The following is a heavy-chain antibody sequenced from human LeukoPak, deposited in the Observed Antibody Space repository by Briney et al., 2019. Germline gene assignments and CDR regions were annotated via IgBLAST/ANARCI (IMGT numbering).Heavy chain of an antibody. Sequence: SETLSLTCAVYGGSFSGYYWSWIRQPPGKGLEWIGEINHSGSTNYNPSLKSRVTISVDTSKNQFSLKLSSVTAADTAVYYCARGRGQRECSGGSCYYGSIRPYYFDYWGQGTLVTVSS. J-gene: IGHJ4*02. D-gene: IGHD2-15*01. CDR1: GGSFSGYY. CDR3: ARGRGQRECSGGSCYYGSIRPYYFDY. V-gene: IGHV4-34*01. CDR2: INHSGST.